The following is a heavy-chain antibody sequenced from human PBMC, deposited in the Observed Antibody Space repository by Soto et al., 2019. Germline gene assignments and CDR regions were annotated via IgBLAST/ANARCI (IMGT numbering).Heavy chain of an antibody. CDR1: GGSIRSGGYS. V-gene: IGHV4-30-2*03. J-gene: IGHJ4*02. D-gene: IGHD6-13*01. CDR3: ARHTGSSWPGVGFFDY. CDR2: IYYSVST. Sequence: SETLSLTCAGAGGSIRSGGYSWSWVRQQPEKGLEWIGYIYYSVSTYYNPSLKSRVTISVDTSKNQFSLKLSSVTAADTAVYYCARHTGSSWPGVGFFDYWGQGTLVTVSS.